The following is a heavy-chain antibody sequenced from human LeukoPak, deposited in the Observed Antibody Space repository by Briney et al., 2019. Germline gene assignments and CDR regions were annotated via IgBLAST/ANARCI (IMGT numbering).Heavy chain of an antibody. J-gene: IGHJ4*02. CDR3: AREPFDPYYYDSSGCDY. CDR1: GYTFTSYD. D-gene: IGHD3-22*01. V-gene: IGHV1-8*01. CDR2: MNPNSGNT. Sequence: ASVKVSCKASGYTFTSYDINWVRQATGQGLEWMGWMNPNSGNTDYAQKLQGRVTMTTDTSTSTAYMELRSLRSDDTAVYYCAREPFDPYYYDSSGCDYWGQGTLVTVSS.